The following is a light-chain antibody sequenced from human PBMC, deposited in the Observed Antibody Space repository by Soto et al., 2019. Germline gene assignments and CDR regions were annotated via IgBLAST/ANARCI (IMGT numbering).Light chain of an antibody. V-gene: IGLV1-40*01. CDR1: SANIGAGYD. J-gene: IGLJ2*01. CDR2: GSS. Sequence: QSVLTQPPSVSGAPGQRVTISCTGSSANIGAGYDVHWYQQRPGTAPKLLIYGSSNRPSGVPDRFSGSKSGTSASLAITGLQAADEADYYCQSYDSSLSGDVVFGGGTKLTVL. CDR3: QSYDSSLSGDVV.